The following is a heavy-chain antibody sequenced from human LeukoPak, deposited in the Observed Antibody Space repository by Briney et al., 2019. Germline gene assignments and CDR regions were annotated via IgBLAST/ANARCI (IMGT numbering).Heavy chain of an antibody. CDR2: IYYSGTS. D-gene: IGHD6-19*01. J-gene: IGHJ4*02. Sequence: SETLSLTCTVSSGSISNGGYYWVWIRQPPGKGLEWIGSIYYSGTSYYNPSLTSRVTISVDTSNNQFSLKLSSVTAADTAVYYCARAVMVAVAGGRFDYRGQGTLVTVSS. V-gene: IGHV4-39*07. CDR3: ARAVMVAVAGGRFDY. CDR1: SGSISNGGYY.